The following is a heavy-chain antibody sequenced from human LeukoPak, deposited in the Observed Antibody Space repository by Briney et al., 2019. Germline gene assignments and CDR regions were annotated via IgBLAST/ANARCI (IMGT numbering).Heavy chain of an antibody. V-gene: IGHV3-48*03. D-gene: IGHD3-22*01. CDR3: ARGMSATSGYLELEY. CDR2: ISTSGSTI. J-gene: IGHJ4*02. CDR1: GFTFSSYE. Sequence: GGSLRLSCAASGFTFSSYEMNWVRQAPGKGLDWVSYISTSGSTIYYADSVKGRFTISRDNAKNSLYLQMNSLRAEDTAVYYCARGMSATSGYLELEYWGQGALVTVST.